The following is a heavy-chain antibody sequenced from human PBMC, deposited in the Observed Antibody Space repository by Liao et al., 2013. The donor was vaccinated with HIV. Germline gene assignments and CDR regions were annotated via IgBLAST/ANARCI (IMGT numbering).Heavy chain of an antibody. CDR3: ARPRAGSSSYFDY. V-gene: IGHV4-34*12. CDR1: GGSLSGYY. CDR2: IIHSGGT. D-gene: IGHD6-13*01. J-gene: IGHJ4*02. Sequence: QVQLQQWGAGLLKPSETLSLTCAVEGGSLSGYYWSWIRQPPGKGLEWIGEIIHSGGTNYRPSLKSRVTISLDTSKNQFSLRLNSVTAADTAVYYCARPRAGSSSYFDYWGQGTLVTVSS.